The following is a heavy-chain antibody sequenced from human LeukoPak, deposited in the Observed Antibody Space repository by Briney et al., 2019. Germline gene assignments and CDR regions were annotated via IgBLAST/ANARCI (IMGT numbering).Heavy chain of an antibody. D-gene: IGHD6-6*01. CDR1: GFTFSSYG. CDR2: IWYDGSNK. Sequence: GGSLRLSCAASGFTFSSYGMPWVRQAPGKGLEWVAVIWYDGSNKYYADSVKGRFTISRDNSKNTVCLQMNSLRAEDTALYFCAKGVLARLVDSRGQGTLVTVSS. CDR3: AKGVLARLVDS. V-gene: IGHV3-33*03. J-gene: IGHJ4*02.